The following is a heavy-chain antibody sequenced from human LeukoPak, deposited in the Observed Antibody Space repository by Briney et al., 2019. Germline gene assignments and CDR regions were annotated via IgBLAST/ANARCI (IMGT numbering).Heavy chain of an antibody. Sequence: GGSLRLSCAASGFTFSSYGMNWVRQAPGKGLEWVAYIRYDGSNKYYTDSVKGRFTISRDNSKNTLYLQMNSLRAEDTAVYYCANSVTIFGVVSYAFDIWGQGTMVTVSS. J-gene: IGHJ3*02. CDR1: GFTFSSYG. CDR2: IRYDGSNK. V-gene: IGHV3-30*02. D-gene: IGHD3-3*01. CDR3: ANSVTIFGVVSYAFDI.